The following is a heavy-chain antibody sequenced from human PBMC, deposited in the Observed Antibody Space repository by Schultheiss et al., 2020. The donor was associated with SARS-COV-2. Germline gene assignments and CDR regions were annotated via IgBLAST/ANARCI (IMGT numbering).Heavy chain of an antibody. D-gene: IGHD3-3*01. J-gene: IGHJ6*03. CDR1: GFTFSSYW. CDR2: IKQDGSEK. Sequence: GESLKISCAASGFTFSSYWMSWVRQAPGKGLEWVANIKQDGSEKYYVDSVKGRFTISRDNAKNSLYLQMNSLRAEDTAVYYCARDYYDFWSGYYTGMGYYYYYYMDVWGKGTTVTVSS. CDR3: ARDYYDFWSGYYTGMGYYYYYYMDV. V-gene: IGHV3-7*01.